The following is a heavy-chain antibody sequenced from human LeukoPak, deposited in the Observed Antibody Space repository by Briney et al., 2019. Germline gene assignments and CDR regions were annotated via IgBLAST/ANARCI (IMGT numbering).Heavy chain of an antibody. J-gene: IGHJ4*02. V-gene: IGHV1-18*01. CDR2: ISAYNSNT. CDR1: VYTFTSYG. D-gene: IGHD3-22*01. CDR3: AREGMIVGYYFDY. Sequence: SVKVSFKASVYTFTSYGISWVRQAPGQGLEWMGWISAYNSNTNYAQKLQGRVNMTTDTSTSTAYMELRSLRSDDTAVYYCAREGMIVGYYFDYWGQGTLDSVSS.